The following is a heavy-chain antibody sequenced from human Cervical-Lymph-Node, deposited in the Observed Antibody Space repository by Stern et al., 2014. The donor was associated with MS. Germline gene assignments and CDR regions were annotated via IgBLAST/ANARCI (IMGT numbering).Heavy chain of an antibody. J-gene: IGHJ3*02. Sequence: MQLVESGGGVVQPGRSLRLSCAASGFIFSNYAMHWVRQPPGEGLEWVAVVSSDGANTYFADSVKGRFTISRDNSKNTLYLQMNSRKIEDTAIYYCASQIWGQGTMVTVSS. CDR3: ASQI. V-gene: IGHV3-30*01. CDR2: VSSDGANT. CDR1: GFIFSNYA.